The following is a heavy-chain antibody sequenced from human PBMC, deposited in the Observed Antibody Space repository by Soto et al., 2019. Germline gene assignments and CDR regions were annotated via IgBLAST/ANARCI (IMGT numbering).Heavy chain of an antibody. Sequence: QVQLVESGGGVVQPGRSLRLSCAASGFTFSSYGMHWVRQAPGKGLEWVTVISYDGSNKYYADSVKGRFTISRDNSKNTLYLQMNSLRAEDTAVYYCAKDDGYYDSSGYYSGVLDYWGQGTLFTVSS. CDR2: ISYDGSNK. CDR1: GFTFSSYG. J-gene: IGHJ4*02. D-gene: IGHD3-22*01. CDR3: AKDDGYYDSSGYYSGVLDY. V-gene: IGHV3-30*18.